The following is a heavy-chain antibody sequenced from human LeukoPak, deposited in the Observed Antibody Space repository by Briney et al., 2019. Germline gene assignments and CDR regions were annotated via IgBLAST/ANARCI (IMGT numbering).Heavy chain of an antibody. V-gene: IGHV1-24*01. D-gene: IGHD5-12*01. Sequence: ASVKVSCKVSGNTLTELSTHWVRQAPGKGLEWMGGFDLEDGETIYAEKFQGRVTMTEDTSTDTAYMELSSLRSEDTAVYYCATGLWYGGYSWGQGTLVTVSS. CDR1: GNTLTELS. CDR3: ATGLWYGGYS. CDR2: FDLEDGET. J-gene: IGHJ4*02.